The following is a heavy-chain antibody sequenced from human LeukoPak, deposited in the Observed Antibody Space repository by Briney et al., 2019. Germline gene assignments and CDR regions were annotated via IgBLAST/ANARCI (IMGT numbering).Heavy chain of an antibody. J-gene: IGHJ3*02. CDR1: GYTFTSYA. CDR3: ARRTLTIRTFDI. V-gene: IGHV1-8*03. Sequence: ASVKVSCKASGYTFTSYAMNWVRQATGQGFEWMGWMNPNSGNTGYAQKFQGRVTITRNISISTAYMELSSLRSEDTAVYYCARRTLTIRTFDIWGQGTMVTVSS. D-gene: IGHD3-3*01. CDR2: MNPNSGNT.